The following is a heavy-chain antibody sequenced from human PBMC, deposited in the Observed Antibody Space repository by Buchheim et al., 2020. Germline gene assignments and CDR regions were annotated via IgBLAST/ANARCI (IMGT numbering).Heavy chain of an antibody. Sequence: QVQLVQSGAEVTKPGASVKASCKASGYTFTNYHMHWVRQAPGQGLEWMAIINPSSGRTSYAQKFQGRVTVTRDTSTSTVDMELSSLSSEDTAVYYCARDNSDWSSDYWGPG. V-gene: IGHV1-46*01. CDR3: ARDNSDWSSDY. J-gene: IGHJ4*02. CDR1: GYTFTNYH. D-gene: IGHD6-19*01. CDR2: INPSSGRT.